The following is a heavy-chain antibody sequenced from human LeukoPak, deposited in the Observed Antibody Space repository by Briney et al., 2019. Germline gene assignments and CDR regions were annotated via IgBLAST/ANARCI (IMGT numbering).Heavy chain of an antibody. CDR2: ISTDGYTT. J-gene: IGHJ4*02. D-gene: IGHD2-15*01. Sequence: GGSLRLSCAASGLAFSAYKMHWVRQAPRKGLVWVTRISTDGYTTDYADFVQGRFTASRDNTKNTWPLEMNSLRAEDTAVYYCVVGGSPGYWGQGTLVTVSS. CDR3: VVGGSPGY. CDR1: GLAFSAYK. V-gene: IGHV3-74*01.